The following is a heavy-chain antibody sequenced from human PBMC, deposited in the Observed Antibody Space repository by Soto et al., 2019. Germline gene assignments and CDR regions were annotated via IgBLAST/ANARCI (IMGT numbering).Heavy chain of an antibody. CDR1: GYTFTTYA. CDR2: INPNSGGT. D-gene: IGHD3-22*01. V-gene: IGHV1-2*04. CDR3: ARAAGIHPGSVLGVYYYDSSGYSPHFDY. Sequence: GASVKVSCKASGYTFTTYAMHWVRQAPGQGLEWMGWINPNSGGTNYAQKFQGWVTMTRDTSISTAYMELSRLRSDDTAVYYCARAAGIHPGSVLGVYYYDSSGYSPHFDYWGQGTLVTVSS. J-gene: IGHJ4*02.